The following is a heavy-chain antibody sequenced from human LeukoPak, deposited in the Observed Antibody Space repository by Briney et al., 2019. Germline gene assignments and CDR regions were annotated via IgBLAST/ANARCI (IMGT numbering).Heavy chain of an antibody. J-gene: IGHJ5*02. CDR1: GLTFSSNS. CDR2: IISSSSYI. Sequence: GGSLSFSGEASGLTFSSNSMNWFRQAPGKGLEWVSSIISSSSYIYYADSVKGRFTISRDNAKNSLYLQMNSLRAEDTAVHYCARAGSSSWYGVGWFDPWGQGTLVTVSS. V-gene: IGHV3-21*01. CDR3: ARAGSSSWYGVGWFDP. D-gene: IGHD6-13*01.